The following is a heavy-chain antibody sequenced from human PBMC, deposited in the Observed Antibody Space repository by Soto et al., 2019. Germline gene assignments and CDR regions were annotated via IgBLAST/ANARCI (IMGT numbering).Heavy chain of an antibody. CDR3: ARATDSSGYYSYYFDY. V-gene: IGHV4-31*03. D-gene: IGHD3-22*01. J-gene: IGHJ4*02. CDR1: GGSISSGGYY. Sequence: KPSETLSLTCTVSGGSISSGGYYWTWIRQHPGKGLEWIGYIYHSGSTYYNPSLKSRVTISVDTSKNQFSLKLSSVTAADTAVYYCARATDSSGYYSYYFDYWGQGTLVTVS. CDR2: IYHSGST.